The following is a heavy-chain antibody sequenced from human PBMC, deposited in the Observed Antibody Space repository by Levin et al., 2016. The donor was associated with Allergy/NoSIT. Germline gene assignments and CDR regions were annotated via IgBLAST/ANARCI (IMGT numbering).Heavy chain of an antibody. CDR3: ARHWRNENNDSWYGLFDV. V-gene: IGHV4-39*01. CDR1: GDSMSTSRYY. J-gene: IGHJ4*02. Sequence: SETLSLTCSVSGDSMSTSRYYWGWVRQSPGKGLEWIGTIYYRGRTYYNPSLQGRLTISIDTSQNQFSLRLTSVTAADTARFYCARHWRNENNDSWYGLFDVWGRGLLVTVSS. D-gene: IGHD6-13*01. CDR2: IYYRGRT.